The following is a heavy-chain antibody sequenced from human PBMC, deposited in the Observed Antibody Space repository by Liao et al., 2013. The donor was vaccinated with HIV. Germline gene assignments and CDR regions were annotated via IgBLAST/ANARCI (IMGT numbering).Heavy chain of an antibody. J-gene: IGHJ1*01. Sequence: QLLLQESGSGLVKPSQTLSLTCAVSGGSVSSGGYSWSWVRQPPGKGLEWIGYMYHSGTAYYNPSLKSRVTISVDSSKNQFSLKLSSVTAADTAVYYCATYREHLDGEYFHHWGQGHPGHRLL. D-gene: IGHD1-1*01. V-gene: IGHV4-30-2*01. CDR1: GGSVSSGGYS. CDR3: ATYREHLDGEYFHH. CDR2: MYHSGTA.